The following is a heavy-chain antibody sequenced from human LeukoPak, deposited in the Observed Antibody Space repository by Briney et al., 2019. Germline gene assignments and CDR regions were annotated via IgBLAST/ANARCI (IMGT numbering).Heavy chain of an antibody. D-gene: IGHD3-22*01. V-gene: IGHV5-51*01. Sequence: GESLKISCKASGYSFTNYWIGWVRQMPGEGLEWVGIIWPGDFDTRYSPSLRGQVTISADKSINTAYVQWSSLKASDTAMYYCARGTYYYDRSGTNTLWGFDYWGQGTLVTVSS. CDR3: ARGTYYYDRSGTNTLWGFDY. J-gene: IGHJ4*02. CDR2: IWPGDFDT. CDR1: GYSFTNYW.